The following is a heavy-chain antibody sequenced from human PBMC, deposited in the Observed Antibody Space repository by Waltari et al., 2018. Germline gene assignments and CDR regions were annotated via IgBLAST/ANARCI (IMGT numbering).Heavy chain of an antibody. CDR3: AKVGYSSGAFDY. D-gene: IGHD3-22*01. CDR2: ISWNSGSI. V-gene: IGHV3-9*01. CDR1: GLTFDDYA. Sequence: EVQLVESGGGLVQPGRSLRLSCAASGLTFDDYAMHWVRQAPGKGLEWVSGISWNSGSIGYADSVKGRFTISRDNAKNSLYLQMNSLRAEDTALYYCAKVGYSSGAFDYWGQGTLVTVSS. J-gene: IGHJ4*02.